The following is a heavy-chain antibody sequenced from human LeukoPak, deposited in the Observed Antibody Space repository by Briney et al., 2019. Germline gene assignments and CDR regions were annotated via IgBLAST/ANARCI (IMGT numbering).Heavy chain of an antibody. CDR2: IKQDGTEK. CDR1: GFTVSNYW. CDR3: ARDKVVGATYLDY. Sequence: GGSLRLSCAASGFTVSNYWMSWVRQAPGKGLEWEANIKQDGTEKYYVDSVKGRFTISRDNAKNSVYLQMNSLRAEDTAVYYCARDKVVGATYLDYWGQGTLVTVSS. J-gene: IGHJ4*02. D-gene: IGHD2-15*01. V-gene: IGHV3-7*01.